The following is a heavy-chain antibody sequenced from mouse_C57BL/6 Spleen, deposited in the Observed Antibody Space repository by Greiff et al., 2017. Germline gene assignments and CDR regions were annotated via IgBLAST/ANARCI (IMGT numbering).Heavy chain of an antibody. CDR2: IWSDGST. CDR1: GFSLTSYG. J-gene: IGHJ1*03. CDR3: ARHGGYGNYSWYFDV. D-gene: IGHD2-1*01. V-gene: IGHV2-6-1*01. Sequence: VKLMESGPGLVAPSQSLSITCTVSGFSLTSYGVHWVRQPPGKGLEWLVVIWSDGSTTYNSALKSRLSISKDNSKSQVFLKMNSLQTDDTAMYYCARHGGYGNYSWYFDVWGTGTTVTVSS.